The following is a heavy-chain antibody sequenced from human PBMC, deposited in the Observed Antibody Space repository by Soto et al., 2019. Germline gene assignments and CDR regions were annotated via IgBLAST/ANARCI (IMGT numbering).Heavy chain of an antibody. D-gene: IGHD3-10*01. V-gene: IGHV3-33*01. Sequence: QVQLVESGGGVVQPGRSLRLSCAASGFTFSSYGMHWVRQAPGKGLEWVAVIWYDGSNKYYADSVKGRFTISRDNSKKPVDLEKNRLRAGGTGVYYWGRDLPWGYGSGGGGMDVWGQGTTVTVSS. CDR1: GFTFSSYG. CDR3: GRDLPWGYGSGGGGMDV. CDR2: IWYDGSNK. J-gene: IGHJ6*02.